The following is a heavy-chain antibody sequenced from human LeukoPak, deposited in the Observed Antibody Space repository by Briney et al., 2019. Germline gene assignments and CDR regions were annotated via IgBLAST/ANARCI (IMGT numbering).Heavy chain of an antibody. CDR1: GGSISSYY. CDR2: IYYSGST. Sequence: SETLSLTCTVSGGSISSYYWSWIRQPPGKGLEWIGYIYYSGSTNYNPSLKSRVTISVDTSKNQFSLKLTSVTAADTVVYYCARLLSGSYLQFDYWGQGTLVTVSS. D-gene: IGHD1-26*01. V-gene: IGHV4-59*01. CDR3: ARLLSGSYLQFDY. J-gene: IGHJ4*02.